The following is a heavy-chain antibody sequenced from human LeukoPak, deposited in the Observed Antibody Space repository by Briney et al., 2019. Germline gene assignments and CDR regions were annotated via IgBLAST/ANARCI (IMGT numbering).Heavy chain of an antibody. CDR3: AKRFYYDSSGYYYYGTDV. V-gene: IGHV3-23*01. D-gene: IGHD3-22*01. CDR1: GFTFSSYA. J-gene: IGHJ6*02. Sequence: GGSLRLSCAASGFTFSSYAMSRVRQAPGKGLEWVSAISGSGGSTYYADSVKGRFTISRDNSKNTLYLQMNSLRAEDTAVYYCAKRFYYDSSGYYYYGTDVWGQGTTVTVSS. CDR2: ISGSGGST.